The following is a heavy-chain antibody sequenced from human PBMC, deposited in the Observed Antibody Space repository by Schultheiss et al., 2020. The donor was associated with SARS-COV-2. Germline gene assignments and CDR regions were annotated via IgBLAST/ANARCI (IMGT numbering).Heavy chain of an antibody. D-gene: IGHD6-6*01. CDR2: IGEINHGGTT. CDR1: GGSFSDYY. J-gene: IGHJ6*03. CDR3: ARGFVPYYYYYMDV. V-gene: IGHV4-34*01. Sequence: SETLSLTCAVYGGSFSDYYWSWVRQPPGKGLEWIGEIGEINHGGTTNYNPSFKSRVTISADTSKNQFSLKLSSVTAADTAVYYCARGFVPYYYYYMDVWGKGTTVTVSS.